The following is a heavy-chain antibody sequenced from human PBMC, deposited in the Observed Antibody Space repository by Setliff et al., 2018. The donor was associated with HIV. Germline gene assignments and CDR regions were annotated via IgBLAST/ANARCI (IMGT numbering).Heavy chain of an antibody. V-gene: IGHV3-7*01. CDR2: IDRDGSET. J-gene: IGHJ6*02. CDR3: ARKFRPGHGVDV. CDR1: RFTFNDYW. Sequence: GGSLRLSCVASRFTFNDYWMSWVRQAPGKGLEWVANIDRDGSETNYVDSVKGRFTIFRDNAKSSMYLQMNSLRAENTAIYYCARKFRPGHGVDVWGQGTTVTVSS. D-gene: IGHD3-10*01.